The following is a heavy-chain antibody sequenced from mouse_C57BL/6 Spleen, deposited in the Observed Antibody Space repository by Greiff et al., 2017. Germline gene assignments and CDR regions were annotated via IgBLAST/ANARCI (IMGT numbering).Heavy chain of an antibody. CDR1: GYTFTSYW. J-gene: IGHJ3*01. Sequence: VQLQQPGAELVKPGASVKMSCKASGYTFTSYWITWVKQRPGQGLEWIGDLYPGSGSTNYNEKFKSKATLTVDTSSSTAYMQLSSLTSEDSAVYYCARREDGYYVGFAYWGQGTLVTVSA. CDR2: LYPGSGST. CDR3: ARREDGYYVGFAY. V-gene: IGHV1-55*01. D-gene: IGHD2-3*01.